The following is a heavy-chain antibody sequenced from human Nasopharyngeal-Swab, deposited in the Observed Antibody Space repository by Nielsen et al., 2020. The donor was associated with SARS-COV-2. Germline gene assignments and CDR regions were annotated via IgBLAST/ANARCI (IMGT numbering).Heavy chain of an antibody. J-gene: IGHJ6*03. V-gene: IGHV3-30-3*01. CDR2: ISYDGSNK. Sequence: VRQAPGKGLERVAVISYDGSNKYYADSVKGRFTISRDNSKNTLYLQMNSLRAEDTAVYYCARDHEEYYYYYYMDVWGKGTTVTVSS. CDR3: ARDHEEYYYYYYMDV.